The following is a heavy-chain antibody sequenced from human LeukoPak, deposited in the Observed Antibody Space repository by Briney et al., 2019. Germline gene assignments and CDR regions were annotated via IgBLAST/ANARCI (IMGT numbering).Heavy chain of an antibody. Sequence: ASVKVSCKASGYTFTSYYMHWVRQAPGQGLEWMGIINPSGGSTSYAQKFQGRVTMTRDTSTSTVYMERSSLRSEDTAVYHCARGHFWSGYYIYSLDYWGQGTLVTVSS. V-gene: IGHV1-46*01. CDR2: INPSGGST. CDR1: GYTFTSYY. CDR3: ARGHFWSGYYIYSLDY. J-gene: IGHJ4*02. D-gene: IGHD3-3*02.